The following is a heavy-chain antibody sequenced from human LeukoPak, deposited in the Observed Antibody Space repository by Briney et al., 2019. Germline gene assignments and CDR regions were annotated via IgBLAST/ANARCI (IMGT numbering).Heavy chain of an antibody. CDR3: VRAHVAAGLALDI. Sequence: GGSLRLSCAASGFTFSGYGMPWVRQATGKGLEWVSGIGIPGDTYYPGSVKGRFTISRENAKNSFYLQMNSLRAEDTAVYYCVRAHVAAGLALDIWGQGTMVTVSS. J-gene: IGHJ3*02. V-gene: IGHV3-13*01. CDR2: IGIPGDT. D-gene: IGHD6-25*01. CDR1: GFTFSGYG.